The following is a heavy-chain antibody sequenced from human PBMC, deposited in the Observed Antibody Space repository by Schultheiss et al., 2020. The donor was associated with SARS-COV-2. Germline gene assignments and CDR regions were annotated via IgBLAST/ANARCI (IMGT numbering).Heavy chain of an antibody. Sequence: SGPTLVKPTQTLTLTCTFSGFSLSTSGVGVGWIRQPPGKALEWLALIYWDDDKRYSPSLKSRLTITKDTSKNQVVLTMTNMDPVDTATYYCAQLDYDFWNGFSFDPWGQGTLVTVSS. D-gene: IGHD3-3*01. J-gene: IGHJ5*02. CDR3: AQLDYDFWNGFSFDP. CDR1: GFSLSTSGVG. CDR2: IYWDDDK. V-gene: IGHV2-5*02.